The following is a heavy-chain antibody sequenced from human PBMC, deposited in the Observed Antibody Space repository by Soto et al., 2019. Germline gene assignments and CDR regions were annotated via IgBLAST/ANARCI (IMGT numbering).Heavy chain of an antibody. D-gene: IGHD2-21*02. CDR2: IYYSGST. V-gene: IGHV4-39*01. CDR3: ARHPSDFWFDP. CDR1: GGSISSSSYF. J-gene: IGHJ5*02. Sequence: SETLSHTCTVSGGSISSSSYFWGWIRQPPGKGLEWIGSIYYSGSTYYNPYLKSRVTVSVDTSKNQFSLKLSSVTAADTAVYYCARHPSDFWFDPWGQGTLVTVSS.